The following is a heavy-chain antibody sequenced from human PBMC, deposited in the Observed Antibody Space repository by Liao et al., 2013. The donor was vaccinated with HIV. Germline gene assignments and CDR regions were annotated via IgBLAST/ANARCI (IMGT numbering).Heavy chain of an antibody. Sequence: QVQLQESGSGLVKPSETLSLTCTVSGGSINSYYWSWIRQPPGKGLEWLGYIYYTGSTNYNPSLKSRVTISVDTSKNQLSLKLSSVTAADTAVYYCARRSRIRLWGHGGDLDYWGQGTLVTVSS. CDR1: GGSINSYY. CDR2: IYYTGST. V-gene: IGHV4-59*01. J-gene: IGHJ4*02. CDR3: ARRSRIRLWGHGGDLDY. D-gene: IGHD5-18*01.